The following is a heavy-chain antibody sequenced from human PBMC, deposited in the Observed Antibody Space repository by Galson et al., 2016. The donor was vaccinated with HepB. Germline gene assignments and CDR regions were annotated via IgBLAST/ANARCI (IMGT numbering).Heavy chain of an antibody. J-gene: IGHJ4*02. CDR2: INPGGGST. CDR3: ARVGGSGLFDF. CDR1: GYPFTSYY. Sequence: SVKVSCKASGYPFTSYYMHWVRQAPGQGLEWMGLINPGGGSTTYAQKFQGRVTMTRDTSMSTVRDTSTTTFYMELSSLTSEDTAVYYCARVGGSGLFDFWGQGTLVTVSS. V-gene: IGHV1-46*01. D-gene: IGHD3-10*01.